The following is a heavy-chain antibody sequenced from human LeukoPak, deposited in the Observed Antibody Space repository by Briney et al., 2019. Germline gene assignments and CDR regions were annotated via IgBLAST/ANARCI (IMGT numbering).Heavy chain of an antibody. V-gene: IGHV4-59*01. D-gene: IGHD3-10*01. CDR1: GGSTSSYY. J-gene: IGHJ4*02. Sequence: PSETLSLTCTVSGGSTSSYYWSWIRQPPGKGLEWIGYIYYSGSTNYNPSLKSRVTISVDTSKNQFSLKLSSVTAADTAVYYCARAVAGRTGYFDYWGQGTLVTVSS. CDR3: ARAVAGRTGYFDY. CDR2: IYYSGST.